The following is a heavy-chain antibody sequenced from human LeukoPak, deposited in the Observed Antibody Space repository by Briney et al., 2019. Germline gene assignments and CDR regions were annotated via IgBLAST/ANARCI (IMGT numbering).Heavy chain of an antibody. D-gene: IGHD2-21*01. V-gene: IGHV3-30-3*01. CDR1: GFAFSNYA. CDR3: ARDRSEKYSTDY. Sequence: GGSLRLSCAASGFAFSNYAIPWVRQAPGMGLEWVAFISYDGSIKYYADSVKGRFTISRDNSKNTLSLQMNNLRVEDTAVYYCARDRSEKYSTDYWGQGILVTVSS. CDR2: ISYDGSIK. J-gene: IGHJ4*02.